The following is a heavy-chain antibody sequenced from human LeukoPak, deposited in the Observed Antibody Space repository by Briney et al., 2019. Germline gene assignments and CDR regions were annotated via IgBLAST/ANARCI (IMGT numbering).Heavy chain of an antibody. D-gene: IGHD6-13*01. CDR3: ARPGAAAGFGH. Sequence: ASVKVSCKASGYSFSSYEINWVRQATGQGLEWMGWMKPNSGNTENAQKFQGRVTMSRNTSINTAYMELSSLRSDDTAVYYCARPGAAAGFGHWGQGTLVTVSS. CDR2: MKPNSGNT. J-gene: IGHJ4*02. CDR1: GYSFSSYE. V-gene: IGHV1-8*01.